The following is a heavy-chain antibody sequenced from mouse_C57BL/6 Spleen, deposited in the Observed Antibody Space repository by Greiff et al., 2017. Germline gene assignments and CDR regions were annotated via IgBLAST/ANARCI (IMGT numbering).Heavy chain of an antibody. D-gene: IGHD1-1*01. CDR1: GFSLTSYG. V-gene: IGHV2-5*01. CDR3: DKNTDISDAWCAY. J-gene: IGHJ3*01. CDR2: IWRGGST. Sequence: QVQLQQSGPGLVQPSQSLSITCTVSGFSLTSYGVHWVRQSPGKGLEWLGVIWRGGSTDYNAAFMSRLGITKDNSNSQVFFKMTSLQAEDTAIYTCDKNTDISDAWCAYWGQGTLVTVSA.